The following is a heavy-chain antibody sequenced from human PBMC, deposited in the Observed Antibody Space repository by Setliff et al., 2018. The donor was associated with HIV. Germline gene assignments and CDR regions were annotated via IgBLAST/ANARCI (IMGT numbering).Heavy chain of an antibody. D-gene: IGHD3-9*01. CDR3: ARGGVLRYFDWAY. V-gene: IGHV4-4*08. Sequence: SETLSLTCTVSGGSISSHYWSWIRQPPGKGLEWIGHIYTSGSTNYNPSLKSRVTMSVGTSKNQFSLKLSSVTAADTAVYYCARGGVLRYFDWAYWGQGTLVTVSS. J-gene: IGHJ4*02. CDR1: GGSISSHY. CDR2: IYTSGST.